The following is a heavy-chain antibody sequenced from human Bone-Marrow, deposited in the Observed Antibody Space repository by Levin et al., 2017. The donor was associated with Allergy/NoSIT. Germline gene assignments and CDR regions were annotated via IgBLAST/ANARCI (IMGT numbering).Heavy chain of an antibody. D-gene: IGHD6-6*01. CDR1: GGSFSGYY. CDR3: ASFREYSSSSSNFDY. J-gene: IGHJ4*02. CDR2: INHSGST. V-gene: IGHV4-34*01. Sequence: SETLSLTCAVYGGSFSGYYWSWIRQPPGKGLEWIGEINHSGSTNYNPSLKSRVTISVDTSKNQFSLKLSSVTAADTAVYYCASFREYSSSSSNFDYWGQGTLVTVSS.